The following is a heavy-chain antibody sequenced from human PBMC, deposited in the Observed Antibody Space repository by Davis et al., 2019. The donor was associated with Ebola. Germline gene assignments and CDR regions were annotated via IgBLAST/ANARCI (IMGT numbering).Heavy chain of an antibody. Sequence: SQTLSLTCAISGDSVPSNGAAWNWIRQSPSRGLEWLGRTYYRSKWYNDYAVSVKSRITINPDTSKNQFSLQLNSVTPEDTAVYYCARGVLIAVAGTGYALDIWGQGTMVTVSS. CDR3: ARGVLIAVAGTGYALDI. CDR1: GDSVPSNGAA. V-gene: IGHV6-1*01. CDR2: TYYRSKWYN. J-gene: IGHJ3*02. D-gene: IGHD6-19*01.